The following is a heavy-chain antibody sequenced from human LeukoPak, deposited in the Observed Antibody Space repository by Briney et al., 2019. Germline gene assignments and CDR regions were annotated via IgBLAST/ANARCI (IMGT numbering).Heavy chain of an antibody. J-gene: IGHJ3*02. Sequence: VASVKVSCKASGYTFTSYGISWVRQAPGQGLEWMGWISAYNGNTNYAQKLQGRVTMTTDTSTSTAYMELRSLRSDDTAVYYCASFGAVAGTQRRQPSYAFDIWGQGTMVTASS. CDR1: GYTFTSYG. D-gene: IGHD6-19*01. CDR2: ISAYNGNT. V-gene: IGHV1-18*01. CDR3: ASFGAVAGTQRRQPSYAFDI.